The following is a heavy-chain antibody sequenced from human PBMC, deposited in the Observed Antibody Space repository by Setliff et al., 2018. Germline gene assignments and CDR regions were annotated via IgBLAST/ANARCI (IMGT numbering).Heavy chain of an antibody. Sequence: GGSLRLSCAASGFTFSTYRMHWVRQAPGKGLEWVAVISYDGSRKFHADSVKGRFTISRDNSKKTLYLQMNSLRGDDTAVYYCARDLIRGAPNWFDPWGQGTLVTVSS. CDR3: ARDLIRGAPNWFDP. V-gene: IGHV3-30*03. D-gene: IGHD3-10*01. CDR1: GFTFSTYR. CDR2: ISYDGSRK. J-gene: IGHJ5*02.